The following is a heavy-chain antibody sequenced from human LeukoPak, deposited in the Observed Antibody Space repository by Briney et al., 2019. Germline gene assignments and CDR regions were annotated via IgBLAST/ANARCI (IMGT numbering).Heavy chain of an antibody. Sequence: PGGSLRLSCAASGFTFSSYAMHWVRQAPGKGLEWVAVISYDGSNKYYADSVKGRFTITSDNSKNTLYLQMNSLRAEDTAVYYCARWAVVVPAAPFDYWGQGTLVTVSS. J-gene: IGHJ4*02. D-gene: IGHD2-2*01. CDR1: GFTFSSYA. V-gene: IGHV3-30*04. CDR3: ARWAVVVPAAPFDY. CDR2: ISYDGSNK.